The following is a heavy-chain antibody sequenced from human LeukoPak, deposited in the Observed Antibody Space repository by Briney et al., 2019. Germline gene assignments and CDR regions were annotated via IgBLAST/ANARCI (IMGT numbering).Heavy chain of an antibody. D-gene: IGHD3-22*01. CDR3: ARRPSNYYDSNDFCWDNWFDP. CDR2: IYATGST. J-gene: IGHJ5*02. Sequence: SETLSLTCTVSGASMSGLSWSWIRQPAGKGLEWIGRIGHIYATGSTNYNPSLKSRVTISVDTSKNQFSLNLSSVTAADTAVYYCARRPSNYYDSNDFCWDNWFDPWGQGILVTVSS. V-gene: IGHV4-4*07. CDR1: GASMSGLS.